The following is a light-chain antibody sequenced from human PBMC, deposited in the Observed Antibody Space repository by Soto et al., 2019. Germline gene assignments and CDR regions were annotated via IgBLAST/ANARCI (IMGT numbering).Light chain of an antibody. Sequence: EVVLTQSPATLSLSPGEGATLSCRASQSVSNYLAWYQQRPGQAPRLLIYDASSRATGIPARFSGSGSGTDFTLTITSLEPEDFAVYYCQQRSNWIFTFGPGTIGDIK. J-gene: IGKJ3*01. CDR1: QSVSNY. V-gene: IGKV3-11*01. CDR2: DAS. CDR3: QQRSNWIFT.